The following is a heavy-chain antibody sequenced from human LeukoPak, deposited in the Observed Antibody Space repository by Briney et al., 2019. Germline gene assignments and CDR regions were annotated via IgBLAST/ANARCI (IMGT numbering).Heavy chain of an antibody. CDR2: ISGSGSST. D-gene: IGHD1-26*01. CDR1: GFTFSSYA. CDR3: AKPSLIVGATVGFDY. J-gene: IGHJ4*02. V-gene: IGHV3-23*01. Sequence: GGSLRLSCAVSGFTFSSYAMSWVRQAPGKGLEWVSAISGSGSSTYYADSVKGRFTISRDNSKNTLYLQMNSLRAEDTAVYYCAKPSLIVGATVGFDYWGQGTLVTVSS.